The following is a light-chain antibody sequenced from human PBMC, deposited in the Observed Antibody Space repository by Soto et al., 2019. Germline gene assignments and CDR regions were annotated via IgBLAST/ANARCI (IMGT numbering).Light chain of an antibody. CDR3: GTWDDSAYAPLV. CDR1: HSNIGNNY. V-gene: IGLV1-51*02. J-gene: IGLJ3*02. CDR2: END. Sequence: QPVLTQPPSVSAAPGQKVTISCSGSHSNIGNNYVCWYQQLPGTAPRLLIFENDKRLSGVPDRFSGTKSATSATLDITGLQTRDEADYFFGTWDDSAYAPLVFGGGTKLTVL.